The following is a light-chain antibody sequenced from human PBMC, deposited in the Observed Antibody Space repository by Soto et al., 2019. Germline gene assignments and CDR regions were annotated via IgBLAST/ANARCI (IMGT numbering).Light chain of an antibody. V-gene: IGKV3-20*01. CDR2: DAS. CDR3: QQYGTSPPRT. Sequence: EVVLPQSSVTLYLSPGETATLSCRASQTITSSNLACYQQKPRQPPSLLICDASTTATSSPDRFSSSGAGTNFTLTISRLEPEDVAVYYCQQYGTSPPRTFGRGTKVDIK. J-gene: IGKJ4*01. CDR1: QTITSSN.